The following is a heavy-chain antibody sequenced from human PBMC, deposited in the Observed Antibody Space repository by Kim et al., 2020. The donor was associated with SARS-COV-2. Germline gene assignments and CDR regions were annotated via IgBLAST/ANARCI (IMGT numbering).Heavy chain of an antibody. CDR3: ARGLRVAAAPFDY. Sequence: SETLSITCTVYGGSFSGYYWSWIRQPPGKGLEWIGEIDHSGITNYNPSLKSRVTISLDTSKRHFSLKLSSVTAADTAVYYCARGLRVAAAPFDYWGQGTLVTVSS. CDR1: GGSFSGYY. CDR2: IDHSGIT. V-gene: IGHV4-34*01. J-gene: IGHJ4*02. D-gene: IGHD6-13*01.